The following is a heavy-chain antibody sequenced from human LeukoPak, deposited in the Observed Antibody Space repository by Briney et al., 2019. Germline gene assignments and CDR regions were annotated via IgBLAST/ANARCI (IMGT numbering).Heavy chain of an antibody. CDR1: GYTFTSYY. V-gene: IGHV1-46*01. J-gene: IGHJ3*02. CDR3: AREPVPAAMWVDAFDI. CDR2: INPSGGST. D-gene: IGHD2-2*01. Sequence: ASVKVSCKASGYTFTSYYMHWVRQAPGQGLEWMGIINPSGGSTSYAQKFQGRVTMTRDTSTSTVYMELSSLRAEDTAVYYCAREPVPAAMWVDAFDIWGQGTMVTVSS.